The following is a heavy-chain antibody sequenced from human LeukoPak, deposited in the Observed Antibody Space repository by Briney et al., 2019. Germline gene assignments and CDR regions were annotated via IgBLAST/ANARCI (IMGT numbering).Heavy chain of an antibody. CDR2: IYYSGST. D-gene: IGHD3-16*02. J-gene: IGHJ5*02. CDR1: GGSISSYY. V-gene: IGHV4-59*12. Sequence: SETLSLTCTVSGGSISSYYWSWIRQPPGKGLEWIGYIYYSGSTNYNPSLKSRVTISVDTSKNQFSLKLSSVTAADTAVYYCASGGGVIAILVSWGQGTRVTVSS. CDR3: ASGGGVIAILVS.